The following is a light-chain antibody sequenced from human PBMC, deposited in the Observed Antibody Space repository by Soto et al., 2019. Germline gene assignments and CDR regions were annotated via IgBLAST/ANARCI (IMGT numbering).Light chain of an antibody. CDR3: QQRSKWPPYT. V-gene: IGKV3-11*01. CDR2: DSS. CDR1: QSVSSY. J-gene: IGKJ2*01. Sequence: EIVLTQSPATLSLSPGERATLSCRASQSVSSYLAWYQQKPGQAPRLLIYDSSNRATDIPARFSGSGSGTDFTLNISSLEPEDFAVYDCQQRSKWPPYTFGQGTKLQIK.